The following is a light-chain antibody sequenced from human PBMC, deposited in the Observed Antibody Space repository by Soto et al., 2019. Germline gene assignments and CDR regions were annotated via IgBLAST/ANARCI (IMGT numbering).Light chain of an antibody. J-gene: IGLJ3*02. CDR3: NSYTSSSTWV. Sequence: QSALTQPASVSGSPGQSITISCTGTSSDIGGYKYVSWYQQHPGKAPKLIIYEVSDRPSGVSNRFSGSKSGNTASLTISGLQAEDEADYYCNSYTSSSTWVFGGGTKLTVL. CDR2: EVS. V-gene: IGLV2-14*01. CDR1: SSDIGGYKY.